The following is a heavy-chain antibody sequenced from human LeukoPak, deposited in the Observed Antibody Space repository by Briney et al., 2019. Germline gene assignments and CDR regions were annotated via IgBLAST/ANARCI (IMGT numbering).Heavy chain of an antibody. CDR2: INAGNGNT. V-gene: IGHV1-3*01. CDR3: ARGRGYNYDY. Sequence: GASVKVSCKASGYTFTSNYIHWVRQAPGQRLEWMGWINAGNGNTKYSQKFQGRVTITRDTSASTAYMELSSLRSEDTAVYYCARGRGYNYDYWGQGTLVTVSS. CDR1: GYTFTSNY. D-gene: IGHD5-24*01. J-gene: IGHJ4*02.